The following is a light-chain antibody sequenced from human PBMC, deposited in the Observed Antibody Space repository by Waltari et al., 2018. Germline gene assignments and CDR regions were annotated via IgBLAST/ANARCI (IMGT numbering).Light chain of an antibody. J-gene: IGKJ1*01. CDR3: QQYNNWPQT. CDR2: GAS. CDR1: QSVSSN. Sequence: ETVMTQSPATLSVSPGERATLSCRASQSVSSNLAWYQQKPGQAPRLLIYGASTRGTGIPARFSGSGSGTEFTLTISSLQSEDFAVYYCQQYNNWPQTFGQGTKVEIK. V-gene: IGKV3-15*01.